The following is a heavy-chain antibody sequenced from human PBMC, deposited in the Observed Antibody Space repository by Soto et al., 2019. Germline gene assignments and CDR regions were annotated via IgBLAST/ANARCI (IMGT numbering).Heavy chain of an antibody. D-gene: IGHD4-17*01. CDR1: GFTFSSYS. V-gene: IGHV3-48*01. CDR2: ISSSSSTI. Sequence: EVQLVESGGGLVQPGGSLRLSCAASGFTFSSYSMNWVRQAPGKGLEWVSYISSSSSTIYYADSVKGRFTISRDNDKDSLYLQMNGLRAEDTAVYYCARGGVYGDYGRRSWYFDLWGRGTLVTVSS. J-gene: IGHJ2*01. CDR3: ARGGVYGDYGRRSWYFDL.